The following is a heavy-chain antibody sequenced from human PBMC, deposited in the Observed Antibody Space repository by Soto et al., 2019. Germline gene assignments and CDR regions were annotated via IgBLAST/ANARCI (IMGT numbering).Heavy chain of an antibody. D-gene: IGHD3-10*01. CDR3: ARGNLSFDFDS. J-gene: IGHJ4*02. CDR1: GFNFGFFG. V-gene: IGHV3-30*03. CDR2: ISGDGINT. Sequence: QIQLVESGGDVVQPGRSLRLSCAASGFNFGFFGMHWVRQAPGKGLEWVAFISGDGINTHYADSVGDRFTLSRDYSKKTMYLQMDTLREDDTALYYCARGNLSFDFDSWGQGTLVTVSS.